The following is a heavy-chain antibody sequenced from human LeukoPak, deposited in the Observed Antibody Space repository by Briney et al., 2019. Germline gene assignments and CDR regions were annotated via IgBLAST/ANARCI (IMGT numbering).Heavy chain of an antibody. CDR1: GFTFSNYN. J-gene: IGHJ4*02. Sequence: QTGGSLRLSCAASGFTFSNYNMNWVRQAPGKGLEWVSYISSSSSTIYYADSVKGRFTISRDNAKNSLYLQMNSLRAEDTAVYYCARDRSLGFDDDWGQGTLVTVSS. V-gene: IGHV3-48*01. CDR2: ISSSSSTI. D-gene: IGHD3-16*01. CDR3: ARDRSLGFDDD.